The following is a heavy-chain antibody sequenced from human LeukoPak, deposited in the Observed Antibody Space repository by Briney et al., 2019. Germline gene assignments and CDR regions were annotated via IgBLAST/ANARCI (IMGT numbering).Heavy chain of an antibody. CDR2: ISSSSSYI. CDR1: GFTFSSYS. J-gene: IGHJ4*02. CDR3: ARGGGYSGYGAYYFDY. V-gene: IGHV3-21*01. D-gene: IGHD5-12*01. Sequence: GGSLRLSCAASGFTFSSYSMNWVRQAPGKGLEWVSSISSSSSYIYYADSVKGRFTISRDNAKNSLYLQMNSLRAEDTAVYYCARGGGYSGYGAYYFDYWGQGTLVTVSS.